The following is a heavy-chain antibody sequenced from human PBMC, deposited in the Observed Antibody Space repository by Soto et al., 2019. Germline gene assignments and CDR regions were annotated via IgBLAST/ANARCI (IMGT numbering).Heavy chain of an antibody. V-gene: IGHV1-18*04. J-gene: IGHJ5*02. D-gene: IGHD3-10*01. Sequence: ASVKVSCKASGYTFTSYGISWVRQAPGQGLEWMGWIGAYDGNTDYAQKLQGRVTMTTDTSTSTSYMELRSLRSDDTAVYYCARVPRYYYGSGRPNWFDPWGQGTLVTVSS. CDR2: IGAYDGNT. CDR1: GYTFTSYG. CDR3: ARVPRYYYGSGRPNWFDP.